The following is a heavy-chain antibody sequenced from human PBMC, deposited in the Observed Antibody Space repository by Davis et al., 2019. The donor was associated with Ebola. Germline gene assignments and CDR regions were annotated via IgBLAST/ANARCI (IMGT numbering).Heavy chain of an antibody. CDR2: VDHSGST. CDR3: ARGKDGYNIY. Sequence: SETLSLTCAVYGGSFSGYYWTWIRQPPGKGLEWIGEVDHSGSTNYNPSLKSRVTISVDTSKNQFSLKVSSVTAADTAVYYCARGKDGYNIYWGQGTLVTVSS. V-gene: IGHV4-34*01. CDR1: GGSFSGYY. D-gene: IGHD5-24*01. J-gene: IGHJ4*02.